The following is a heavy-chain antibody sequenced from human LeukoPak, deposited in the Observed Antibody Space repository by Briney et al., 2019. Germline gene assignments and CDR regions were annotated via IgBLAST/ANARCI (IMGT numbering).Heavy chain of an antibody. V-gene: IGHV3-53*05. CDR1: GFTVSSNY. CDR3: ASSAAAGTRDYYYGMDV. D-gene: IGHD6-13*01. CDR2: IYSGGST. J-gene: IGHJ6*04. Sequence: GGSLRLSCAASGFTVSSNYMSWVRQAPGKGLEWVSVIYSGGSTYYADSVKGRFTISRDNSKNTLYLQMNSLRAEDTAVYYCASSAAAGTRDYYYGMDVWGKGTTVTVSS.